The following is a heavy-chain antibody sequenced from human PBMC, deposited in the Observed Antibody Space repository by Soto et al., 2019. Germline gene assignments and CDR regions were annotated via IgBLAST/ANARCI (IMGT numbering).Heavy chain of an antibody. D-gene: IGHD3-22*01. V-gene: IGHV3-74*01. CDR3: ARGDGDYYDGNGYLGRH. CDR1: GFTFSSYW. J-gene: IGHJ4*02. CDR2: INSDGSRT. Sequence: EVQLVESGGGIVQPGGSLRLSCAASGFTFSSYWMHWVRQAPGKGLVWVSRINSDGSRTSYADSAKGRFTISSDNAKNTVYLQMKSLRAEDTAVYYCARGDGDYYDGNGYLGRHWGQGTLVTVSS.